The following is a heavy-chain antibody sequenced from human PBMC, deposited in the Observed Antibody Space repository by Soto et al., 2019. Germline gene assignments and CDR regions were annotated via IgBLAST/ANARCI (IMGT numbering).Heavy chain of an antibody. Sequence: EVQLVESGGGLVQPGRSLRLSWAASGFTVDDYAMHWVRQAAGKGLEWVSGISWNSGSIGYAASVKGRFTISRDNAKNSLYLQMNTLSAADTALYYCAKDFTKLVRTLGYWGKGTVVTVSS. CDR1: GFTVDDYA. V-gene: IGHV3-9*01. D-gene: IGHD3-10*01. CDR3: AKDFTKLVRTLGY. J-gene: IGHJ4*02. CDR2: ISWNSGSI.